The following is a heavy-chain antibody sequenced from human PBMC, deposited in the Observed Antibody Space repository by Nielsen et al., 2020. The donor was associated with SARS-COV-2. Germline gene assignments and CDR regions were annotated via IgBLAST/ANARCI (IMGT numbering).Heavy chain of an antibody. Sequence: GESLKISCAASGFTFSSYGMHWVRQAPGKGLEWVAVISYDGSNKYYADSVKGRFTISRDNSKNTLYLQMNSLRAEDTVVYYCAKDPFSYWGQGTLVTVSS. CDR3: AKDPFSY. J-gene: IGHJ4*02. V-gene: IGHV3-30*18. CDR2: ISYDGSNK. CDR1: GFTFSSYG.